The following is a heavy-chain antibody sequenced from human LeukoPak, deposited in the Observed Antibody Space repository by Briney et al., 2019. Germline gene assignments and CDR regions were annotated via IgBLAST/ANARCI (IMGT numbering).Heavy chain of an antibody. Sequence: GRSLRLSCAASGFTFSSYGMHWVRQAPGKGLEWVAVIWYNGGTKYYAGSVKGRFTVSRDNPKNTLYLQMSSLRAEDTAVYYCASAYGDYNLNYFDRWGQGTLVTVSS. D-gene: IGHD4-17*01. CDR3: ASAYGDYNLNYFDR. V-gene: IGHV3-33*01. J-gene: IGHJ4*02. CDR1: GFTFSSYG. CDR2: IWYNGGTK.